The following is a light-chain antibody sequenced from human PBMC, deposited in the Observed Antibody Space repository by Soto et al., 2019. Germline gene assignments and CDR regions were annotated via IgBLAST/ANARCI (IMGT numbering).Light chain of an antibody. V-gene: IGLV2-14*03. J-gene: IGLJ1*01. CDR1: SSDVGAYDY. Sequence: QSVLSQPASVSGSPGQSITVSCTGTSSDVGAYDYVSWYQHHPGKAPKLMIYDVSYRPSGVSNRFSGSKSGNTASLTISGLQAEDEADYYCSSYTSSSTLVFGTRTKVTVL. CDR2: DVS. CDR3: SSYTSSSTLV.